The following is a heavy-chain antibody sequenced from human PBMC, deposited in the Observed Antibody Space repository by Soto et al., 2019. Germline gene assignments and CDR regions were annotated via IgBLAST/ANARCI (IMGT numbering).Heavy chain of an antibody. CDR3: AKVQGGCSGGSCYYYYYGMDV. CDR2: ISGSGGST. CDR1: GVTFSSYA. V-gene: IGHV3-23*01. D-gene: IGHD2-15*01. Sequence: PGGSLRLSCAASGVTFSSYAMIWVRQAPGKGLEWVSAISGSGGSTYYADSVKGRFTISRDNSKNTLYLQMNSLRAEDTAVYYCAKVQGGCSGGSCYYYYYGMDVWGQGTTVTVPS. J-gene: IGHJ6*02.